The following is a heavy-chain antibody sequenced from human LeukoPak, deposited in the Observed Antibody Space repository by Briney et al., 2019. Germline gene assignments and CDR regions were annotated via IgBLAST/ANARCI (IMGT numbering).Heavy chain of an antibody. CDR1: GGTFSSYA. D-gene: IGHD3-10*01. Sequence: SVKVSCKASGGTFSSYAISWVRQAPGQALEWMEGIIPIFGTANYAQKFQGRVTITKDESTSTAYMELSSLRSEDTPVYYCASGPDAGVSIFYYDCYMEVWGKGTTVTVSS. CDR2: IIPIFGTA. CDR3: ASGPDAGVSIFYYDCYMEV. J-gene: IGHJ6*03. V-gene: IGHV1-69*05.